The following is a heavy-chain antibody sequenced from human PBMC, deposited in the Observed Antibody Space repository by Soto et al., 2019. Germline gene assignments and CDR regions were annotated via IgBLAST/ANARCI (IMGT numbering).Heavy chain of an antibody. CDR2: IIPIFGTA. V-gene: IGHV1-69*12. J-gene: IGHJ6*02. CDR3: ARTRTYYYGSGSLYYYYYGMDV. Sequence: QVQLVQSGAEVKKPGSSVKVSCKASGGTFSSYAISWVRQAPGQGLEWMGGIIPIFGTANYAQKFQGRVTITADESTSTAYMVLSSLRSEDTAVYYCARTRTYYYGSGSLYYYYYGMDVWGQGTTVTVSS. CDR1: GGTFSSYA. D-gene: IGHD3-10*01.